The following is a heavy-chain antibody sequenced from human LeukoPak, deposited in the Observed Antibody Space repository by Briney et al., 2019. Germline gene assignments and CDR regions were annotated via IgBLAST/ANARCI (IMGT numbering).Heavy chain of an antibody. Sequence: GGSLRLSCEASGFTFDAYAMHWVRQAPGKGLEWVSLINKDGSATYYADSVKGRFTISRGNSKNSLYLQMNSLRSEDTALYYCATWAFYHSLDVWGKGTTVTVSS. V-gene: IGHV3-43*02. CDR2: INKDGSAT. J-gene: IGHJ6*04. CDR1: GFTFDAYA. CDR3: ATWAFYHSLDV. D-gene: IGHD1-26*01.